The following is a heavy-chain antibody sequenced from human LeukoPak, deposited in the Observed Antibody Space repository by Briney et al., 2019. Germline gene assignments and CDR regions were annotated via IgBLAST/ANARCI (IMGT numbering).Heavy chain of an antibody. D-gene: IGHD1-26*01. CDR3: ASPAGRGRYSYYFDY. V-gene: IGHV1-69*05. CDR1: GGTFSSYA. CDR2: IIPIFGTA. J-gene: IGHJ4*02. Sequence: ASVKVSCKASGGTFSSYAISWVRQAPGQGLEWMGGIIPIFGTANYAQKFQGRVTITTDESTSTAYMELSSLRSEDTAVYYCASPAGRGRYSYYFDYWGQGTLVTVSS.